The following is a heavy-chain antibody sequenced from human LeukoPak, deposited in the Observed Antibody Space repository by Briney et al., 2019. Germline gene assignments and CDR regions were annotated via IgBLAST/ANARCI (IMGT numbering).Heavy chain of an antibody. J-gene: IGHJ4*02. CDR2: IYYSGNT. D-gene: IGHD3/OR15-3a*01. CDR3: ARQTGSGLFILP. Sequence: SETLSLTCTVSGYSISTGYYWDWIRQPPGKGLEWIGTIYYSGNTYYNPSLKSRVTISVDTSKNQFSLKLSSVTAADTAVYYCARQTGSGLFILPGGQGTLVTVSS. CDR1: GYSISTGYY. V-gene: IGHV4-38-2*02.